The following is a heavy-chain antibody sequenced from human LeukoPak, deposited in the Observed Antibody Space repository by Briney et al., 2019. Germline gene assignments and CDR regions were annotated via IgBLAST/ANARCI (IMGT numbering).Heavy chain of an antibody. CDR1: GYPFTDCY. CDR3: ASGYRFRN. D-gene: IGHD5-18*01. CDR2: INPNRGGT. J-gene: IGHJ4*02. V-gene: IGHV1-2*02. Sequence: GASVKVSCKASGYPFTDCYMHWVRQAPGQGLEWMGWINPNRGGTDYAQKFQGRVTMTRDTSISTPYIQLSRLRYDDTAVYYCASGYRFRNWGQGTLVTVSS.